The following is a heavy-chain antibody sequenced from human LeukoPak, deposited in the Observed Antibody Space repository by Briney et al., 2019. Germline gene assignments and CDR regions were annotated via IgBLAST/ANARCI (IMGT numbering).Heavy chain of an antibody. Sequence: AGGSLRLSCAASGFTFSSYWIHWVRQVPGKGLVWVSRINSDGTGTTYADSVKGRFTISRDNAKNTLYLQMNSLRAEDTAVYYCAELGITMIGGVWGKGTTVTISS. D-gene: IGHD3-10*02. CDR3: AELGITMIGGV. CDR1: GFTFSSYW. CDR2: INSDGTGT. J-gene: IGHJ6*04. V-gene: IGHV3-74*01.